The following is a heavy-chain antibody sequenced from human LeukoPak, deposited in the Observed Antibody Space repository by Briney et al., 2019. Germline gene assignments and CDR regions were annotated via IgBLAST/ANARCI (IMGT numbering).Heavy chain of an antibody. CDR2: ISYDGSNK. D-gene: IGHD2-8*01. CDR1: GFTFSSYA. Sequence: GGSLRLSCAASGFTFSSYAMHWVRQAPGKGLEWVAVISYDGSNKYYADSVKGRFTISRDNSKNTLYLQMNSLRSEDTAVYYCARDNDFDYWGQGTPVTVSS. J-gene: IGHJ4*02. V-gene: IGHV3-30*04. CDR3: ARDNDFDY.